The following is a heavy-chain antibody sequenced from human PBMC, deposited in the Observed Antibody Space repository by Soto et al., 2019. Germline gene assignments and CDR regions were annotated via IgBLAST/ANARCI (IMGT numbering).Heavy chain of an antibody. CDR3: VRFASSGWNTGGY. CDR2: ISPYSGNT. D-gene: IGHD6-19*01. Sequence: QVQLVQSGAEVKKPGASVKVSCKASGYIFTNYDIGWVRQAPGQGLEWMGWISPYSGNTKYVRNLQGRVTMTTDTSTSTAYMELRSPRSDDTAVYFCVRFASSGWNTGGYWGQGTLVTVSS. J-gene: IGHJ4*02. CDR1: GYIFTNYD. V-gene: IGHV1-18*01.